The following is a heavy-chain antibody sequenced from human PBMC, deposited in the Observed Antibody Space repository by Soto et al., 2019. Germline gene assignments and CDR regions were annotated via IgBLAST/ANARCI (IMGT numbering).Heavy chain of an antibody. D-gene: IGHD3-22*01. Sequence: QVQLVESGGGVVQPGRSLRLSCAASGFTFSSYGMHWVRQAPGKGLEWVAVISYDGSNKYYADSVKGRFTISRDNSKNTLYLQMNSLRAEDTAVYYCAKDSQARRDSSGPLPPGYWGQGTLVTVSS. CDR1: GFTFSSYG. J-gene: IGHJ4*02. CDR2: ISYDGSNK. CDR3: AKDSQARRDSSGPLPPGY. V-gene: IGHV3-30*18.